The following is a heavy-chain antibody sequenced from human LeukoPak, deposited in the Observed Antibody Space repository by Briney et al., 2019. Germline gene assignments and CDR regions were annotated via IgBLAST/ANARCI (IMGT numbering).Heavy chain of an antibody. V-gene: IGHV4-59*08. CDR1: SDSVTSYY. CDR2: VSSDGTT. Sequence: PSETLSLTSSVSSDSVTSYYWSGIRQSPGKGLEWIGYVSSDGTTNYTPSLRSRVIMSVDTAKNHISLNLTSLTAADTAIYYCARLDCVGDGCDNHWGRAILVTVSS. D-gene: IGHD2-21*01. J-gene: IGHJ4*02. CDR3: ARLDCVGDGCDNH.